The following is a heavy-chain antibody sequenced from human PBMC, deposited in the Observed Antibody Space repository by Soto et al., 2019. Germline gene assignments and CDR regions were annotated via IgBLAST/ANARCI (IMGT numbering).Heavy chain of an antibody. CDR2: ISGSGGST. CDR3: ATHIVVVVAADY. Sequence: EVQLLESGGGLVQPGGSLRLSCAASGFTFSSYAMSWVRQAPGKGLEWVSAISGSGGSTYYADSVKGRFTISRDNSKNTLYLQMHSLRAEDTAVYYCATHIVVVVAADYWGQGTLVTVSS. CDR1: GFTFSSYA. V-gene: IGHV3-23*01. D-gene: IGHD2-15*01. J-gene: IGHJ4*02.